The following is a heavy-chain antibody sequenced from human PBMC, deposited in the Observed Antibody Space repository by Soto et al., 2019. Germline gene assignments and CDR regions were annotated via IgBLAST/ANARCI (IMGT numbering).Heavy chain of an antibody. D-gene: IGHD3-9*01. CDR1: GYTLTSYV. CDR2: ISAYNGNT. Sequence: ASGKVSCTASGYTLTSYVISWVRQAPGQGLEWMGWISAYNGNTNYAQKLQGRVTMTTDTSTSTAYMELRSLRSDDTAVYYCAIDPPHYDYLTGYQTGYFHYWR. CDR3: AIDPPHYDYLTGYQTGYFHY. J-gene: IGHJ4*03. V-gene: IGHV1-18*01.